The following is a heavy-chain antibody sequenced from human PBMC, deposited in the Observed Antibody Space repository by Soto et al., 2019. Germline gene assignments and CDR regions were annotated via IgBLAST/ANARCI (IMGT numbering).Heavy chain of an antibody. D-gene: IGHD3-3*01. V-gene: IGHV4-59*01. CDR1: GGSISSYY. CDR3: ARPRGYDFWSGYQFDY. Sequence: PSETLSLTCTVSGGSISSYYWSWIRQPPGKGLEWIGYIYYSGSTNYNPSLKSRVTISVDTSKNQFSLKLSSVPAADTAVYYCARPRGYDFWSGYQFDYWGQGTLVTVSS. CDR2: IYYSGST. J-gene: IGHJ4*02.